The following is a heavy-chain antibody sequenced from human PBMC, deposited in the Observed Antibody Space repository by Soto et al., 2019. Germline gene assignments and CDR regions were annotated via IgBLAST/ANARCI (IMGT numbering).Heavy chain of an antibody. CDR2: ILSSGRS. D-gene: IGHD2-15*01. V-gene: IGHV4-61*01. CDR3: ARVVRCTRSGCYYLAMDV. CDR1: GESVSSGFYY. Sequence: PLETLSLTCTVSGESVSSGFYYWNWIRQAPGKGLEWIGSILSSGRSNYNPSLKSRVSMSVDTSKNQFSLRLTSVGAADSAIYYCARVVRCTRSGCYYLAMDVWGQGTTVTVS. J-gene: IGHJ6*02.